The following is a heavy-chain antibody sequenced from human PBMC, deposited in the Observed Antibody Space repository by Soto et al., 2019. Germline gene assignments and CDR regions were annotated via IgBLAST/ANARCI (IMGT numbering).Heavy chain of an antibody. CDR3: AKGMRQCEGDCYSGYFGMDV. J-gene: IGHJ6*02. V-gene: IGHV3-23*01. Sequence: EVQLLESGGGLEQPGESLRLSCAASGFTFSNHAMSWVRQAPGKGLEWVSTISGSGRSTYYADSVKGRFTVSRDNSKNTLYLQMESLIAEDTATYYCAKGMRQCEGDCYSGYFGMDVWGQGTTVTVS. CDR2: ISGSGRST. D-gene: IGHD2-21*02. CDR1: GFTFSNHA.